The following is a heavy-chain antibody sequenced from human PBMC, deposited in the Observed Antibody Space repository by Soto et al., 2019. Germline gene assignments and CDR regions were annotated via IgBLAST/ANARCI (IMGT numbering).Heavy chain of an antibody. J-gene: IGHJ4*02. CDR1: GFTFDDYV. V-gene: IGHV3-9*01. Sequence: EVQLVESGGGLVQPVMSLRLSCAASGFTFDDYVVHWVRQAPGKGLEWVSGISWNSGSIAYADSVTGRFTISRDNVENAQYQQINILIAEDTALCLSAKDKIMVPGTSSSSEEGFFGSWGQCTVLTVSS. CDR2: ISWNSGSI. CDR3: AKDKIMVPGTSSSSEEGFFGS. D-gene: IGHD2-2*01.